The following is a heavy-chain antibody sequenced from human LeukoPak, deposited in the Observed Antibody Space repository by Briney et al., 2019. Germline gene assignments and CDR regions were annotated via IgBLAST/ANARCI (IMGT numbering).Heavy chain of an antibody. J-gene: IGHJ6*02. V-gene: IGHV3-7*01. CDR2: IKQDGSEK. D-gene: IGHD2/OR15-2a*01. CDR1: GFTFSSYW. CDR3: ARDRRIQYYYYYCGMDV. Sequence: GGSLRLSCAASGFTFSSYWMSWVRQAPGKGLEWVANIKQDGSEKYYVDSVKGRITISRDNAKNSLYLQMNSLRAEDTAVYYCARDRRIQYYYYYCGMDVWGQGTTVTVSS.